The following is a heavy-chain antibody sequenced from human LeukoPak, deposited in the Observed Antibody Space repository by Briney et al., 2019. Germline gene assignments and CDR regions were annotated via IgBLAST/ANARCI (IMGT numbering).Heavy chain of an antibody. CDR2: IYSDGVT. Sequence: GGSLRLSCAASGFILNSYAMSWVPQAPGKGLAGVSLIYSDGVTQYADTVKGRFTISRDNSKNTLYLQMDSLRDEDTAVYFCARDRGGGKTWVEFELWGEGTLVSVSS. CDR1: GFILNSYA. J-gene: IGHJ5*02. D-gene: IGHD3-16*01. V-gene: IGHV3-66*02. CDR3: ARDRGGGKTWVEFEL.